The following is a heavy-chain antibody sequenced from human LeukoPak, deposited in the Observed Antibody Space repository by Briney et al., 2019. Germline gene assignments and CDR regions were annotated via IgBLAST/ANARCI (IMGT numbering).Heavy chain of an antibody. D-gene: IGHD3-10*01. J-gene: IGHJ3*02. V-gene: IGHV3-33*06. CDR1: GFTFSSYG. CDR3: AKVFTIYAFDI. CDR2: IWYDGSNK. Sequence: GGSLRLSCAASGFTFSSYGMHWGRQAPGKGLEWVAVIWYDGSNKYYADSVKGRFTISRDNSKNPLYLQMNSLKDEDTAVYYCAKVFTIYAFDIWGKGTMVTVSS.